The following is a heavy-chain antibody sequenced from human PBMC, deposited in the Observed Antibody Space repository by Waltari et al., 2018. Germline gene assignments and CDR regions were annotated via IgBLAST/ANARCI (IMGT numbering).Heavy chain of an antibody. D-gene: IGHD3-9*01. V-gene: IGHV4-59*01. CDR3: ARSGYYNVIDY. CDR2: IYYSGST. J-gene: IGHJ4*02. Sequence: QVQLQESGPGLVKPSETLSLTCTVSGGSISSYYWSWIRQPPGKGLEWIGHIYYSGSTNYNPSLKSRVTISVDTSKNQFSLKLSSVTAADTAVYYCARSGYYNVIDYWGQGTLVTVSS. CDR1: GGSISSYY.